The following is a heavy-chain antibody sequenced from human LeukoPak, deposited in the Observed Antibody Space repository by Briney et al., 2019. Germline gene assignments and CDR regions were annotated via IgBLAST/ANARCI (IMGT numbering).Heavy chain of an antibody. CDR2: ITSSSTYI. D-gene: IGHD2-2*01. CDR1: GFTFSTYN. CDR3: ARYSAYCSSTSCYGPSDY. Sequence: GGSLRLSCAASGFTFSTYNMNWVRQAPGKGLEWVSSITSSSTYIYYADSVEGRFTISRDNAKNSLYLQMNSLRAEDTAVYYCARYSAYCSSTSCYGPSDYWGQGTLVTVSS. V-gene: IGHV3-21*01. J-gene: IGHJ4*02.